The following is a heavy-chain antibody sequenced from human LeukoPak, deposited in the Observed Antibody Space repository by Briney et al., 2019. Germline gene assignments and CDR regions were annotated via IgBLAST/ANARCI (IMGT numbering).Heavy chain of an antibody. CDR3: AKGQNWDGYNFVYFDN. Sequence: GGSLRLSCAASEFTFSNSGMSWVRQAPGKGLEWVSALSGSGGSAYYADSVKGRFTISRDNSKNTLYLQMNSLRAEDTAMYYCAKGQNWDGYNFVYFDNWGQGTLVTVSS. CDR1: EFTFSNSG. D-gene: IGHD5-24*01. J-gene: IGHJ4*02. CDR2: LSGSGGSA. V-gene: IGHV3-23*01.